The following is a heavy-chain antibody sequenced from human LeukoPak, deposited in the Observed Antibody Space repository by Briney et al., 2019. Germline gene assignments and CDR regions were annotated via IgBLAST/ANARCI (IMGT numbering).Heavy chain of an antibody. V-gene: IGHV3-21*01. CDR3: ARVSPFTYYYGSGSSPSFDY. CDR1: GFTFSSYS. J-gene: IGHJ4*02. Sequence: GGSLRLSCAASGFTFSSYSMNWVRQAPGKGLEWVSSISSSSYIYYADSVKGRFTISRDNTKNSLYLQMNSLRAEDTAVYYCARVSPFTYYYGSGSSPSFDYWGQGTLVTVSS. CDR2: ISSSSYI. D-gene: IGHD3-10*01.